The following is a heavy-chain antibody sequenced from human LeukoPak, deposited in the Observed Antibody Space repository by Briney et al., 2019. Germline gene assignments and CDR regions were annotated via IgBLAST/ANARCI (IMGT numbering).Heavy chain of an antibody. Sequence: GASVKVSCKASGYTFTNYGISWVRQAPGQGLEWMGWISAYNGNTDYAQKFQGRVNMTIDTSTSTAYMELRSLISDDTAVYYCARDRSTSSLWGQGTLVTVSP. J-gene: IGHJ4*02. D-gene: IGHD6-6*01. CDR2: ISAYNGNT. V-gene: IGHV1-18*01. CDR3: ARDRSTSSL. CDR1: GYTFTNYG.